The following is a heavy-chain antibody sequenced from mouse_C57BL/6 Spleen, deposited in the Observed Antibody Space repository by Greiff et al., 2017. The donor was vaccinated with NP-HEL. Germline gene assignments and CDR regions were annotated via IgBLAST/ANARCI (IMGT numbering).Heavy chain of an antibody. CDR2: IYPGSGST. CDR1: GYTFTSYW. J-gene: IGHJ4*01. D-gene: IGHD2-5*01. V-gene: IGHV1-55*01. Sequence: QVQLQQPGAELVKPGASVKMSCKASGYTFTSYWITWVKQRPGQGLEWIGDIYPGSGSTNYNEKFKSKATLTVDTSSSTAYMQLSSLTSEDSAVYYCARGDDYSNYEAMDYWGQGTSVTVSS. CDR3: ARGDDYSNYEAMDY.